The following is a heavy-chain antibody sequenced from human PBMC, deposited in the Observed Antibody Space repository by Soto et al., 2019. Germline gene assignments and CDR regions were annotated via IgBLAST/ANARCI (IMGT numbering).Heavy chain of an antibody. J-gene: IGHJ1*01. D-gene: IGHD3-16*01. CDR3: ARGPLYPFGGVAAFAEYFQH. CDR2: IYYSGST. Sequence: KSSETLSLTCTVSGGSISSGGYYWSWIRQHPGKGLEWIGYIYYSGSTYYNPSLKSRVTISVDTSKNQFSLKLSSVTAADTAVYYCARGPLYPFGGVAAFAEYFQHWSQGTLVTVSS. V-gene: IGHV4-31*03. CDR1: GGSISSGGYY.